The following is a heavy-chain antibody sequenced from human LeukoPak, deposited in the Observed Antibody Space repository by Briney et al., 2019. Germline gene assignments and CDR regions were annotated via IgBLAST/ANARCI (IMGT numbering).Heavy chain of an antibody. CDR1: GFTFSSYW. CDR2: INHNGNVN. J-gene: IGHJ5*02. D-gene: IGHD6-19*01. V-gene: IGHV3-7*01. CDR3: AKDWGSGGWYNYFDP. Sequence: PGGSLRLSCAASGFTFSSYWMNWARQAPGKGLEWVASINHNGNVNYYVDSVKGRFTISRDNSKNTLYLQLNSLRAEDTAVYHCAKDWGSGGWYNYFDPWGQGTLVTVSS.